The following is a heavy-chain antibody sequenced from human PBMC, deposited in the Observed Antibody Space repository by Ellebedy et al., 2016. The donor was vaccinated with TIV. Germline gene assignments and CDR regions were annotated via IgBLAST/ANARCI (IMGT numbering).Heavy chain of an antibody. V-gene: IGHV4-31*03. CDR2: IYYSGSI. CDR1: GGSLNSGYYF. D-gene: IGHD3-22*01. CDR3: ARVNYYDSRAFYNYAVDV. Sequence: MPSETLSLTCTVSGGSLNSGYYFWSWIRQHPGKGLEWIGFIYYSGSIFYNPSLSSRITISVDRSQNQFSLHLSSVTAADTAVYYCARVNYYDSRAFYNYAVDVWGQGTTVTVSS. J-gene: IGHJ6*02.